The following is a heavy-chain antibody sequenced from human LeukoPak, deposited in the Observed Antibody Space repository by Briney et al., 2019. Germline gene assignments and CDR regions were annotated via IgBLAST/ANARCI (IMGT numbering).Heavy chain of an antibody. CDR3: ARDDPNHYDFWSGYSHYGMDV. CDR1: GFTFSSYA. D-gene: IGHD3-3*01. CDR2: ISYDGSNK. V-gene: IGHV3-30-3*01. Sequence: PGGSLRLSCAASGFTFSSYAMHWVRQAPGKGLEWVAVISYDGSNKYYADSVKGRFTISRDNSKNTLYLQMNSLRAEDTAVYYCARDDPNHYDFWSGYSHYGMDVWGQGTTVTVSS. J-gene: IGHJ6*02.